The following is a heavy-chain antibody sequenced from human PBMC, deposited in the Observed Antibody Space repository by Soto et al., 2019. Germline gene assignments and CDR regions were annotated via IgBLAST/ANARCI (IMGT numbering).Heavy chain of an antibody. CDR3: AREEPVVPAAIPFHY. CDR2: IKEDGSEK. V-gene: IGHV3-7*01. Sequence: TGGSLRLSCAASGFPFSSYWMSWVRQAPGKGLEWVANIKEDGSEKYYMDSVKGRFTISRDNAKNSLSLQMNSLRVEDSAIYYCAREEPVVPAAIPFHYWGQGTQVTVSS. D-gene: IGHD2-2*01. CDR1: GFPFSSYW. J-gene: IGHJ4*02.